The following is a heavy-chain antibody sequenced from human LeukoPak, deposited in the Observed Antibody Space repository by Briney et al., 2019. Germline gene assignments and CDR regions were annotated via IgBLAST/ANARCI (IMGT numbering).Heavy chain of an antibody. J-gene: IGHJ5*02. CDR3: ARGLRQAAGTQEVNWFDP. V-gene: IGHV4-34*01. CDR1: GGSLSDYY. D-gene: IGHD6-13*01. Sequence: SETLSLTCAVYGGSLSDYYWSWIRQPPGKGLEWIGEINHSGSTNYNPSRKSRVIISVDTSKNQFSLKLNSVTAADTAVYYCARGLRQAAGTQEVNWFDPWGQGTLVTVSS. CDR2: INHSGST.